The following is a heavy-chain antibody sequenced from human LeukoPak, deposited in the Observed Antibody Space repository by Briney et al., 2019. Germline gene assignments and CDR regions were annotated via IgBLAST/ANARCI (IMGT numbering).Heavy chain of an antibody. Sequence: PSETLSLTCAVYGGSFSGYYWSWIRQPPGKGLEWIGEINHSRSTNYNPSLKSRVTISVATSKNQFSLKLSTVPAADPAEYYCERCQRYFDWLYHHWGQGTLVTVSS. CDR2: INHSRST. J-gene: IGHJ5*02. V-gene: IGHV4-34*01. CDR3: ERCQRYFDWLYHH. CDR1: GGSFSGYY. D-gene: IGHD3-9*01.